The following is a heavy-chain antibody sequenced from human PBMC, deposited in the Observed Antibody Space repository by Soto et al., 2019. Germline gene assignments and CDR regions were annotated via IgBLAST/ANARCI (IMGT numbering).Heavy chain of an antibody. CDR3: AKDGLSYDSSGPPSPNYYYGMDV. J-gene: IGHJ6*02. CDR2: ISGSGGST. CDR1: GFTFSSYA. Sequence: QPGGSLRLSCAASGFTFSSYAMSWVRQAPGKGLEWVSAISGSGGSTYYADSVKGRFTISRDNSKNTLYLQMNSLRAEDTAVYYCAKDGLSYDSSGPPSPNYYYGMDVWGQGTTVTVSS. V-gene: IGHV3-23*01. D-gene: IGHD3-22*01.